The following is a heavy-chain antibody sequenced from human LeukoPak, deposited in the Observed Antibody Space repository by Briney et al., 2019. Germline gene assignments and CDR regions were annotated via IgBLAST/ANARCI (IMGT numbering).Heavy chain of an antibody. J-gene: IGHJ4*02. D-gene: IGHD6-25*01. Sequence: PSETLSLTCTGSALSISTEYGSWLRQPPVKGLEWIGYIDDSGSTKDASLKSRVSISVDTSKNQFSLKLSSVTAADTAVYLCARHGSAYSFDYWGQGTLVTVSS. V-gene: IGHV4-59*08. CDR2: IDDSGST. CDR3: ARHGSAYSFDY. CDR1: ALSISTEY.